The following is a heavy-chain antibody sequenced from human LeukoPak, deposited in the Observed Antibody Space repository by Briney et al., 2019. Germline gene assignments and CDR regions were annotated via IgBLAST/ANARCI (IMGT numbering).Heavy chain of an antibody. D-gene: IGHD2-2*01. CDR1: GGSISSYY. Sequence: PSETLSLTCTVSGGSISSYYWSWIRQPPGKGLEWIGYIYYSGSTNYNPSLKSRFTISVDTSKNQFSLKLSSVTAADTAVYYCARASLCSSTSCYSGDWFDPWGQGTLVTVSS. CDR2: IYYSGST. CDR3: ARASLCSSTSCYSGDWFDP. V-gene: IGHV4-59*01. J-gene: IGHJ5*02.